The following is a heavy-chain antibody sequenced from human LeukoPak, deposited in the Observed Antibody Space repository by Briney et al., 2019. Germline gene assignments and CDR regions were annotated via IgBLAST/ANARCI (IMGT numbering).Heavy chain of an antibody. D-gene: IGHD3-22*01. CDR1: GFTFSSYS. J-gene: IGHJ4*02. CDR2: ISSSSSYI. V-gene: IGHV3-21*01. CDR3: AGGGEYYDSSGPVEADY. Sequence: GGSLRLSCAASGFTFSSYSMNWVRQAPGKGLEWVSSISSSSSYIYYADSVKGRFTISRDNAKNSLYLQMNSLRAEDTAVYYWAGGGEYYDSSGPVEADYWGQGTLVTVSS.